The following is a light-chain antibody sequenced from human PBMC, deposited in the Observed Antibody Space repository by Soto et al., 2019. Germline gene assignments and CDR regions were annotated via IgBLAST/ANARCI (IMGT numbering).Light chain of an antibody. V-gene: IGKV1-39*01. CDR3: QQSYSTPPYT. CDR1: QSISSY. Sequence: DIPMTQSPSSLSASVGDRVTITCRASQSISSYLNRYQQKPGKAPKLLIYAASSLQSGVPSRFSGGRSGTDFTLTISSLQPADFATYYCQQSYSTPPYTFGQGTKLEIK. CDR2: AAS. J-gene: IGKJ2*01.